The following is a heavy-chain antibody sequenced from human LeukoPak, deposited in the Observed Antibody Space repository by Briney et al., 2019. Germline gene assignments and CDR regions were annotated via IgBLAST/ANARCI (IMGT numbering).Heavy chain of an antibody. Sequence: SETLSLTCTVSGGSISSSSYYWGWIRQPPGKGLEWIESIYYSGSTYYNPSLKSRVTISVDRSKNQFSLKLSSVTAADTAVYYCARSGYCSGGSCLYYFDYWGQGTLVTVSS. V-gene: IGHV4-39*07. CDR2: IYYSGST. CDR1: GGSISSSSYY. D-gene: IGHD2-15*01. J-gene: IGHJ4*02. CDR3: ARSGYCSGGSCLYYFDY.